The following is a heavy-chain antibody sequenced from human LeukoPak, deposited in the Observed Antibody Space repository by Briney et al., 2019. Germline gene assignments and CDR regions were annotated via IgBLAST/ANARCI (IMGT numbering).Heavy chain of an antibody. D-gene: IGHD4-17*01. CDR2: INHGGYT. J-gene: IGHJ4*02. CDR1: GVSFYDYY. V-gene: IGHV4-34*01. CDR3: TRMTTGHDY. Sequence: SETLSLTCGVSGVSFYDYYWSWVRQTPGKGLEWLGEINHGGYTNDSPSLKSRVTLSIDTSRKQFSLNLRSVTVADAGIYYCTRMTTGHDYWGQGTLVTVSS.